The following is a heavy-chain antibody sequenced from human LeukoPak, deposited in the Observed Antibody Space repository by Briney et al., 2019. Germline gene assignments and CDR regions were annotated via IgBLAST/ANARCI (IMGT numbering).Heavy chain of an antibody. CDR1: GFTFNTYW. Sequence: PGGSLRLSCVASGFTFNTYWMHWVRQAPGKGLVRVSRINPDGRSTDYADSVKGRFTISRDNAKNTLYLQMNSLRADDTAIYYCARVDGTGNSVFDNWGRGTLVPVSS. J-gene: IGHJ4*02. V-gene: IGHV3-74*01. D-gene: IGHD6-19*01. CDR3: ARVDGTGNSVFDN. CDR2: INPDGRST.